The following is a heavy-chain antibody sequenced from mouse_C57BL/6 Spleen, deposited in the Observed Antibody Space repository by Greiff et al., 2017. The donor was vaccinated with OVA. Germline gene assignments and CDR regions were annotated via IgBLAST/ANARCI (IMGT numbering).Heavy chain of an antibody. D-gene: IGHD2-3*01. Sequence: VQLQQSGAELVKPGASVKLSCKASGYTFTEYTIHWVKQRSGQGLEWIGWFYPGSGSIKYNEKFKDKATLTADKSSSTGYMELSRLTSEDSAVYFCARHEDRNGYYGRVWFAYWGQGTLVTVSA. CDR1: GYTFTEYT. J-gene: IGHJ3*01. CDR2: FYPGSGSI. CDR3: ARHEDRNGYYGRVWFAY. V-gene: IGHV1-62-2*01.